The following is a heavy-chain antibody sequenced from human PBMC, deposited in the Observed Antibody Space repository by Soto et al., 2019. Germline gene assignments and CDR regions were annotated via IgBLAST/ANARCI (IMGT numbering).Heavy chain of an antibody. V-gene: IGHV1-69*01. CDR2: IIPIFGTA. D-gene: IGHD2-15*01. J-gene: IGHJ6*02. Sequence: QVQLVQSGAEVQKPGSSVKVSCKASGGTFSSYAISWVRQAPGQGLEWMGGIIPIFGTANYAQKFQGRVTITADESTSTAYMELSSLRSEDTAVYYCARGVDCSGGSCYPDYYYGMDVWGQGTTVTVSS. CDR3: ARGVDCSGGSCYPDYYYGMDV. CDR1: GGTFSSYA.